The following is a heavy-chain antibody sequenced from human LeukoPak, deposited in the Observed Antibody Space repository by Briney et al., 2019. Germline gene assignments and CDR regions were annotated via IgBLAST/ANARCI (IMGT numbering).Heavy chain of an antibody. V-gene: IGHV1-69*05. D-gene: IGHD5-12*01. CDR1: GGTFSTYS. J-gene: IGHJ4*02. CDR3: ARGDIVATIETTLGN. CDR2: IIPIFGTT. Sequence: ASVKVSCKASGGTFSTYSFNWVRQAPGQGLEWMGGIIPIFGTTKYAQKFQGRVTITTDESTSTAYMELSSLTSEDTAVYFCARGDIVATIETTLGNWGQGTLVTVSS.